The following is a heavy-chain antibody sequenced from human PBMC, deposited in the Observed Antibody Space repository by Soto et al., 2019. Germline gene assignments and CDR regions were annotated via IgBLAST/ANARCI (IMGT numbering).Heavy chain of an antibody. D-gene: IGHD3-3*01. CDR2: ITTSDDIT. CDR3: TKGDSSGYFDPSTGYSTPDH. V-gene: IGHV3-23*01. Sequence: DVQLFESGGGLVEPGESLRLSCAASGFIFKDFAMSWVRQAPGKVLEWVSTITTSDDITYSADSVRGRFTISRDNSANTLFLQMSSLRGDDTATYYCTKGDSSGYFDPSTGYSTPDHWGQGTLVTVSS. J-gene: IGHJ5*02. CDR1: GFIFKDFA.